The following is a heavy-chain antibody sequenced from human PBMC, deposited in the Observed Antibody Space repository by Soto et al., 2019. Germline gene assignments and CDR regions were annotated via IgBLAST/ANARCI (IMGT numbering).Heavy chain of an antibody. V-gene: IGHV4-39*01. CDR1: GGSISSRNYY. Sequence: SETLSLTCTVSGGSISSRNYYWGWIRQPPGKGLEWIGSIFYSGRTYYNPSLRSRVTISVDTSKNQFSLNLSSVTAADTAVYYCARHSYASGQFDYWGRGTLVTVSS. CDR2: IFYSGRT. CDR3: ARHSYASGQFDY. D-gene: IGHD3-16*01. J-gene: IGHJ4*02.